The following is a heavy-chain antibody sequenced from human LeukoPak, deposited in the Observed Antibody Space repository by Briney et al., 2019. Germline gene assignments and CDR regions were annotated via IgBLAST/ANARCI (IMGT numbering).Heavy chain of an antibody. J-gene: IGHJ6*03. CDR2: ISWNSGSI. CDR1: GFTFSSYS. V-gene: IGHV3-48*04. D-gene: IGHD6-13*01. Sequence: PGGSLRLSCAASGFTFSSYSMNWVRQAPGKGLEWVSGISWNSGSIGYADSVKGRFTISRDNAKNSLYLQMNSLRAEDTAVYYCAKISAAGPYYYYYMDVWGKGTTVTVSS. CDR3: AKISAAGPYYYYYMDV.